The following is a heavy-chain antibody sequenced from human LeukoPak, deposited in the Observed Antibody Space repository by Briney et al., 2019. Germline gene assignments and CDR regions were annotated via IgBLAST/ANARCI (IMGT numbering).Heavy chain of an antibody. CDR1: GFTFSSYG. J-gene: IGHJ5*02. CDR3: AKPAYSSGWRPNYNWFDP. V-gene: IGHV3-30*02. CDR2: IRYDGSNK. Sequence: GGSLRLSCAASGFTFSSYGMHWVRQAPGKGLEWVAFIRYDGSNKYYADSVKGRFTISRDSSKNTLYLQMNSLRAEDTAVYYCAKPAYSSGWRPNYNWFDPWGQGTLVTVSS. D-gene: IGHD6-19*01.